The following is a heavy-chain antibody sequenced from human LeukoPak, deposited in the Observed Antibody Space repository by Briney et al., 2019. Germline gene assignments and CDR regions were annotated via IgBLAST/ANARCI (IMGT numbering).Heavy chain of an antibody. J-gene: IGHJ3*02. CDR1: GGSISSRY. Sequence: SETLSLTCTVSGGSISSRYWSWIRQPPGKGLEWIGYMYYSGRTNYNPSLKSRVTISVDTSKNQFSLKLSSVTAADTAVYFCARHDFWSGFDIWGQGTMVTVSS. CDR2: MYYSGRT. D-gene: IGHD3-3*01. V-gene: IGHV4-59*11. CDR3: ARHDFWSGFDI.